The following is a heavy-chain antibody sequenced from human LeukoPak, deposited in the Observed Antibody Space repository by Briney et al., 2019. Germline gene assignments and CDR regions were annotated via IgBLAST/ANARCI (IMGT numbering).Heavy chain of an antibody. Sequence: SVKVSCKACGGTFSSYAISWVRQAPGQGLEWMGGIIPIFGTANYAQKFQGRVTITADKSTSTAYMELSSLRSEDTAVYYCARSRPYDAFDIWGQGTMVTVSS. CDR3: ARSRPYDAFDI. CDR2: IIPIFGTA. V-gene: IGHV1-69*06. J-gene: IGHJ3*02. CDR1: GGTFSSYA.